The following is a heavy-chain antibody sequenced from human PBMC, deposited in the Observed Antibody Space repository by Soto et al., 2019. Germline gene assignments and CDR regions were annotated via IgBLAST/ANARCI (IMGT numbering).Heavy chain of an antibody. J-gene: IGHJ5*02. Sequence: QVQLVQSGAEVKKPGSSVKVSCKASGGTFSSYAITWVRQAPGQGLEWMGGIIPIFGTANYAQKFQARVTITADESTSXXYMERSSLRAEDTAVYYCARDRGPSSGYYPYWFDPWGQGTLVTVSS. D-gene: IGHD3-22*01. CDR2: IIPIFGTA. CDR3: ARDRGPSSGYYPYWFDP. CDR1: GGTFSSYA. V-gene: IGHV1-69*12.